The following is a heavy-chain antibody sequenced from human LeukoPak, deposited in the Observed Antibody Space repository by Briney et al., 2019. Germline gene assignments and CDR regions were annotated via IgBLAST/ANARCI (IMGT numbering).Heavy chain of an antibody. CDR2: ISSSSTYI. V-gene: IGHV3-21*01. J-gene: IGHJ4*02. CDR1: GFAFSTYS. Sequence: GGSLRLSCAASGFAFSTYSINWVRQAPGKGLEWVSSISSSSTYIYYADSVRGRFTISRDNAKNSLYLQMNSLRAEDTAVYYCARVAPGGQWLVPDCEYWGQGTLVTVSS. CDR3: ARVAPGGQWLVPDCEY. D-gene: IGHD6-19*01.